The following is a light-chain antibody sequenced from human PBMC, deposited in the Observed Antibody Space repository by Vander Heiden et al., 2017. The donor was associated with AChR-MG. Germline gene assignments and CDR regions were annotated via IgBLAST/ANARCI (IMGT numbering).Light chain of an antibody. J-gene: IGLJ3*02. CDR2: GNS. V-gene: IGLV1-40*01. CDR1: SSNIGAGYD. Sequence: SVLTQPPSVSGAPGQRVTISCTGSSSNIGAGYDVHWYQHLPETAPKLLIYGNSNRPSGVPDRFSGSKSGTSASLAITGLQAEDEADYYCQSYDSSMSGWVFGGGTKLTVL. CDR3: QSYDSSMSGWV.